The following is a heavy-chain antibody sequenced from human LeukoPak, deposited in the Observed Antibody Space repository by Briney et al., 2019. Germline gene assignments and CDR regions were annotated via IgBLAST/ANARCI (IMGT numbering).Heavy chain of an antibody. J-gene: IGHJ6*02. CDR2: IIPIFGTA. CDR1: GGTFSIYA. V-gene: IGHV1-69*13. Sequence: ASVTVSCTASGGTFSIYAISWVRQAPGQGLEWMGGIIPIFGTANYAQKFQGRVTITADESTSTAYMELSSLRSEDTAVYYCARDRIFGVVISDYYYGMDVWGQGTTVTVSS. D-gene: IGHD3-3*02. CDR3: ARDRIFGVVISDYYYGMDV.